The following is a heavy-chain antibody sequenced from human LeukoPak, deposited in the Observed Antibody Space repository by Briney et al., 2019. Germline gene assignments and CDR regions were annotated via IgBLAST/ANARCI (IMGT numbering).Heavy chain of an antibody. D-gene: IGHD3-22*01. V-gene: IGHV3-15*01. Sequence: PGGSLRLSCAASGFTFSNAWMSWVRQAPGKGLEWVGRIKSKTDGGTTDYAASVKGRFTISRDDSKNTLYLQMNSLKTDDTAVYYCTTDPYYYDSSAYTSDYWGQGTLVTVSS. CDR1: GFTFSNAW. CDR2: IKSKTDGGTT. CDR3: TTDPYYYDSSAYTSDY. J-gene: IGHJ4*02.